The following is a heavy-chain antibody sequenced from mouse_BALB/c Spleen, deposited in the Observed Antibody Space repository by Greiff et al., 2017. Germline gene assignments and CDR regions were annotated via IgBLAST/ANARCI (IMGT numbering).Heavy chain of an antibody. CDR2: IYPGNGDT. V-gene: IGHV1-12*01. J-gene: IGHJ2*01. Sequence: QVQLQQPGAELVKPGASVKMSCKASGYTFTSYNMHWVKQTPGQGLEWIGAIYPGNGDTSYNQKFKGKATLTADKSSSTAYMQLSSLTSEDSAVYYCATGTYYFDYWGQGTTLTVSS. CDR1: GYTFTSYN. CDR3: ATGTYYFDY. D-gene: IGHD4-1*01.